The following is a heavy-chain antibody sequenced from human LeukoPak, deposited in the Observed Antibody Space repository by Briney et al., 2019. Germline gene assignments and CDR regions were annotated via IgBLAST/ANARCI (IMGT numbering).Heavy chain of an antibody. J-gene: IGHJ4*02. D-gene: IGHD4-17*01. CDR2: ISYDVSNK. Sequence: GGSLRLSCAVSGFSFSSYGMHWVRQAPGKGLEWVAVISYDVSNKYYADSVKGRFTISRDNSKNTLYLQMNSLRTEDTAVYYCAKDSVEFGDYVSMYYLDYWGQGSLVTVSS. CDR1: GFSFSSYG. CDR3: AKDSVEFGDYVSMYYLDY. V-gene: IGHV3-30*18.